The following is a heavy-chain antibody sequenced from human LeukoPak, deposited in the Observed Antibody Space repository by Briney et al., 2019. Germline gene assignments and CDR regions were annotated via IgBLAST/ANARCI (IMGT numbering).Heavy chain of an antibody. J-gene: IGHJ4*02. D-gene: IGHD1-26*01. CDR2: IYHSGST. Sequence: SSETLSLTCAVSGGSISSSKWWSWVRQPPGKGLEWIGEIYHSGSTNRNPSLKSRVTISVDKSKNQFSLKLSSVTAADTALYYCARGVVGTTSFDYWGQGTLVTVSS. CDR1: GGSISSSKW. V-gene: IGHV4-4*02. CDR3: ARGVVGTTSFDY.